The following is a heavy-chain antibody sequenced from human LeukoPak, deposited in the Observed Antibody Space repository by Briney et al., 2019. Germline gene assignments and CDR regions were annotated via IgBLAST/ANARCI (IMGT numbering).Heavy chain of an antibody. CDR2: FNPNDGAT. J-gene: IGHJ6*03. Sequence: ASVKVSCKASGYTFTMYYIHWVRQAPGQGLEWMGMFNPNDGATTYTQRFQGRVTMTRDMSTTTVYMDLRSLRSEDTAVYFCAREQRGGRSGSLGGLFASYHTYYYMDVWGRGTTVTVSS. V-gene: IGHV1-46*01. CDR1: GYTFTMYY. D-gene: IGHD3-16*01. CDR3: AREQRGGRSGSLGGLFASYHTYYYMDV.